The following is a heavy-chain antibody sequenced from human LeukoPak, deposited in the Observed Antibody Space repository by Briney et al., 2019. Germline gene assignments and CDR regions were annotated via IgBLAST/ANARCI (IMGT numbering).Heavy chain of an antibody. J-gene: IGHJ4*02. CDR3: AGGYYYDSSVDY. CDR2: ISASGDVT. CDR1: GFTFSKFP. D-gene: IGHD3-22*01. V-gene: IGHV3-23*01. Sequence: GGSLRLSCAASGFTFSKFPMGWVRQAPGRGLEWVSAISASGDVTFYADSLRGRFTISRDNAKNSLYLQMNSLRAEDTAVYYCAGGYYYDSSVDYWGQGTLVTVSS.